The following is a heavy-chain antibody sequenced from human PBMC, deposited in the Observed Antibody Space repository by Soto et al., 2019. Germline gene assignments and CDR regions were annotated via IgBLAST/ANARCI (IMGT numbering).Heavy chain of an antibody. CDR3: AREDYYDSSGYPPYYYGMDV. CDR2: ISAYNGNT. Sequence: ASVKVSCKASGYTFTSYGISWVRQAPGQGLEWMGWISAYNGNTNYAQKLQGRVTITTDTSTSTAYMELSSLRSEDTAVYYCAREDYYDSSGYPPYYYGMDVWGQGTTVTVSS. CDR1: GYTFTSYG. J-gene: IGHJ6*02. V-gene: IGHV1-18*01. D-gene: IGHD3-22*01.